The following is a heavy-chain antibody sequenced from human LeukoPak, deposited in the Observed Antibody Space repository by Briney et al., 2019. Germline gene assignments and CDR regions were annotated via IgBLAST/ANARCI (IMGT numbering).Heavy chain of an antibody. V-gene: IGHV4-59*01. CDR3: ARDFVGGDRHGAFDI. J-gene: IGHJ3*02. CDR1: GGSTSSFY. CDR2: IYHSGST. Sequence: PSETLSLTCTVSGGSTSSFYWSWIRQPPGKGLEWIGYIYHSGSTNYNPSLKSRVTISVDTSKNQFSLKLSSVTAADTAVYYCARDFVGGDRHGAFDIWGQGTMVTVSS. D-gene: IGHD2-21*02.